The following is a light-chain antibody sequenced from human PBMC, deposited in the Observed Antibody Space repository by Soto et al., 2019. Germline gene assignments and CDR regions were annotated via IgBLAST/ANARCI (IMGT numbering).Light chain of an antibody. J-gene: IGLJ1*01. V-gene: IGLV2-11*01. CDR1: SSDVGGSNY. Sequence: QSALTQPPSVSGSPGQSVTISCTGTSSDVGGSNYVSWYQQHPGKAPKVMTYDVSKRPSGVPDRFPGSKSGNTASLTISGLQAEDEADYYCCSFAGSYVFGTGTKLTVL. CDR2: DVS. CDR3: CSFAGSYV.